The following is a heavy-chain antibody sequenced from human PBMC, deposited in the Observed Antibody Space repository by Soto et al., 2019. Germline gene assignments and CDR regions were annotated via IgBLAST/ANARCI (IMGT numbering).Heavy chain of an antibody. D-gene: IGHD6-19*01. CDR1: GFSLSTSGMC. CDR3: AWIPGIAVAGTLYYYGMDV. CDR2: IDWDDDK. V-gene: IGHV2-70*01. Sequence: SGTMLVNPTLTLTLTCTFSGFSLSTSGMCVSWIRQPPGKALEWLALIDWDDDKYYSTSLKTRLTISKDTSKNQVVLTMTNMDPVDTATYYCAWIPGIAVAGTLYYYGMDVWGQGTTVTVSS. J-gene: IGHJ6*02.